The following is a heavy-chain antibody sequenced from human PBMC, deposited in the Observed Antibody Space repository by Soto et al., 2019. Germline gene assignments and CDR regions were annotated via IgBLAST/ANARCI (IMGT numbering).Heavy chain of an antibody. D-gene: IGHD2-2*01. CDR1: GGTFSNYT. Sequence: QVQLVQSGAEVKKPGSSVKVFCKASGGTFSNYTISWVRQAPGQGLEWMGGIIPVFGTTDYEQKFQGRVNISADGSPSKAYMKLSSLRSADTAVYYCARSSPYIVVRKPTGNQDYYGMDVWGQGTTVTVSS. V-gene: IGHV1-69*01. CDR2: IIPVFGTT. J-gene: IGHJ6*02. CDR3: ARSSPYIVVRKPTGNQDYYGMDV.